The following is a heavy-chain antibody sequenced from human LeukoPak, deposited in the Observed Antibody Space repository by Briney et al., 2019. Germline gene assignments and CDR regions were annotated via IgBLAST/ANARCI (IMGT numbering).Heavy chain of an antibody. CDR1: GFTFSSYG. CDR2: ISYDGSNK. D-gene: IGHD3-10*01. Sequence: GGSLRLSCAASGFTFSSYGMHWVRQAPGKGLEWVAVISYDGSNKYYADSVKGRFTISRDNSKNTLYLQMNSLRAEDTAVYYCVRDRQVLLWFGESSDFDYWGQGTLVTVSA. J-gene: IGHJ4*02. V-gene: IGHV3-30*03. CDR3: VRDRQVLLWFGESSDFDY.